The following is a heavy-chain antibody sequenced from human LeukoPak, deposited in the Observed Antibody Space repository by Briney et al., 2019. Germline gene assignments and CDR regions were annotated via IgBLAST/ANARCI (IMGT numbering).Heavy chain of an antibody. CDR2: IYYSGST. V-gene: IGHV4-59*01. CDR3: ARVSQQTPFYVYYYYYYMDV. CDR1: GGSISSYN. J-gene: IGHJ6*03. Sequence: PSETLSLTCTVSGGSISSYNWSWIRQPPGKGLEWIGYIYYSGSTNYNPSLKSRVTISVDTSKNQFSLKLSSVTAADTAVYYCARVSQQTPFYVYYYYYYMDVWGKGTTVTVSS. D-gene: IGHD5/OR15-5a*01.